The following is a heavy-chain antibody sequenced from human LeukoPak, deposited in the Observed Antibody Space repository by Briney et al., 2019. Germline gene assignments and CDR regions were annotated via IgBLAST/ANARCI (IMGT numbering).Heavy chain of an antibody. Sequence: SETLSLTCTVSGGSISSYYWSWIRQPPGRGLEWIGYIYYSGSTNYNPSLKSRVTISVDTSKSQFSLKLSSVTAADTAVYYCARGEIVVVAATIQDFDYWGQGTLVTVSS. CDR1: GGSISSYY. CDR2: IYYSGST. V-gene: IGHV4-59*12. D-gene: IGHD2-15*01. CDR3: ARGEIVVVAATIQDFDY. J-gene: IGHJ4*02.